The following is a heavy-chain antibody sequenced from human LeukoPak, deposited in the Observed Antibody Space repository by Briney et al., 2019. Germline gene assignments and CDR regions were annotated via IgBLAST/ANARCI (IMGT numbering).Heavy chain of an antibody. J-gene: IGHJ5*02. V-gene: IGHV1-69*01. CDR2: IIPIFGTA. D-gene: IGHD2-2*01. CDR1: GGTFSSYA. CDR3: ARDRGDPRVVPAAISWFDP. Sequence: GSSVKVSCKASGGTFSSYAISWVRQAPGQGLEWMGGIIPIFGTANFAQKFQGRVTITADESTSTAYMELSSLRSEDTAVYYCARDRGDPRVVPAAISWFDPWGQGTLVTVSS.